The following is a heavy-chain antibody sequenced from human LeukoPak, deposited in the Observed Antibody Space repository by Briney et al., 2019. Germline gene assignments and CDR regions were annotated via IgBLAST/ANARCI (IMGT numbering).Heavy chain of an antibody. CDR3: ASGSGFLFDH. Sequence: GGSLRLSCAVSGFTFSSLLMTWVRQAPGKGLEWVANIKQDGSEIYYVDSVKGRFTISRDNAKNSLYLQMNSLRVEDTAVYYCASGSGFLFDHWGQGTLVTVSS. D-gene: IGHD6-19*01. J-gene: IGHJ4*02. CDR2: IKQDGSEI. V-gene: IGHV3-7*01. CDR1: GFTFSSLL.